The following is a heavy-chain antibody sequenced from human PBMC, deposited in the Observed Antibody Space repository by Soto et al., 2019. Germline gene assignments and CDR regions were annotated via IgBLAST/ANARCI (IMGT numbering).Heavy chain of an antibody. CDR2: INSDGSST. V-gene: IGHV3-74*01. CDR3: ARDIQGPYYSYGMDV. J-gene: IGHJ6*02. CDR1: GFTFSSYW. Sequence: PGGSLRLSCAASGFTFSSYWMHWVRQAPGKGLVWVSRINSDGSSTSYADSVKGRFTISRDNAKNTLYLQMNSLRAEDTAVYYCARDIQGPYYSYGMDVWGQGTTVTVYS. D-gene: IGHD2-21*01.